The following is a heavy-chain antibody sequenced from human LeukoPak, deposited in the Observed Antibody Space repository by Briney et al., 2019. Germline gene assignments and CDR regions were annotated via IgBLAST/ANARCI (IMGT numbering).Heavy chain of an antibody. D-gene: IGHD6-13*01. CDR3: ARAGYLRDWFDP. J-gene: IGHJ5*02. CDR2: MNPNSSNT. Sequence: ASVKVSCKPSGYTFTSYDINWVRQATGQGLEWMGWMNPNSSNTGYAQKFQGRVTMTRNTSISTAYMELSSLRYEDTAVYYCARAGYLRDWFDPWGQGTLVTVSS. CDR1: GYTFTSYD. V-gene: IGHV1-8*01.